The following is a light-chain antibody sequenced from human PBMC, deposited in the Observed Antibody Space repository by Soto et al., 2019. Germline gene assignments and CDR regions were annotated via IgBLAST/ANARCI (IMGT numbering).Light chain of an antibody. J-gene: IGLJ1*01. Sequence: QSVLTQPPSVSGAPGQRVTISCTGSSSNIGAGYDVHWYQQLPGTAPKLLIYGNSNRPSGVPDRFSGSKSGTSASLAITGLQAEDEADYYCQSYDSSLSGHVFGTGTNLTVL. CDR2: GNS. CDR1: SSNIGAGYD. CDR3: QSYDSSLSGHV. V-gene: IGLV1-40*01.